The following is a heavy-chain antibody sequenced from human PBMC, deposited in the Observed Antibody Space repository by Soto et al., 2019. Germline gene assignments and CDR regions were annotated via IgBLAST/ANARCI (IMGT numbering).Heavy chain of an antibody. V-gene: IGHV4-59*01. CDR3: ARRHAPILPFDY. D-gene: IGHD2-2*01. CDR1: GGSMRSDY. Sequence: SETRSLTGTVAGGSMRSDYWSWIRQHPGKRLEWIGFIFHSGNAKYNPSLKSRVTISIDTSKSQFSLSLDSVTAAYAAVYFCARRHAPILPFDYLGQGTQVPGS. J-gene: IGHJ4*01. CDR2: IFHSGNA.